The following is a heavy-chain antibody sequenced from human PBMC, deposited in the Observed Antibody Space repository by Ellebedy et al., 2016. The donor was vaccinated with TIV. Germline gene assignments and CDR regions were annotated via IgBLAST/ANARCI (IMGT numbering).Heavy chain of an antibody. V-gene: IGHV3-48*04. D-gene: IGHD1-26*01. CDR1: GFTFSTYN. CDR3: AAKGSGYFDL. Sequence: GESLKISCAASGFTFSTYNMNWVRQSPGKGLEWVSYITSSSSTIYYADSVRGRFTISRDNAKNTLYLQMNSLRAEDTAVYYCAAKGSGYFDLWGRGTLVTVSS. CDR2: ITSSSSTI. J-gene: IGHJ2*01.